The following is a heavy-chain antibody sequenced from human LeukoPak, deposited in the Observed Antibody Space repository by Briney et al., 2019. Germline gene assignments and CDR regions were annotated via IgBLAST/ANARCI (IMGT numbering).Heavy chain of an antibody. D-gene: IGHD2-15*01. CDR1: GYTFTGYY. CDR2: INPNSGGT. Sequence: ASVKVSCKASGYTFTGYYMHWVRQAPGQGLEWMGWINPNSGGTNYVQKFQGRVTMTRDTSISTAYMELNRLRSDDTAVYYCARGDVVVVAAISNWFDPWGQGTLVTVSS. V-gene: IGHV1-2*02. CDR3: ARGDVVVVAAISNWFDP. J-gene: IGHJ5*02.